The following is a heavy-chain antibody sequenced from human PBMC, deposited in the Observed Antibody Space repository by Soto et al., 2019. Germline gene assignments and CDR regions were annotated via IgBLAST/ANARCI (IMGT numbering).Heavy chain of an antibody. CDR1: GFTFSNHW. CDR3: ARARGVDS. D-gene: IGHD3-16*01. J-gene: IGHJ5*01. CDR2: IKADGSEK. Sequence: HPGGSLRLSCAVSGFTFSNHWMNWVRQAPGKGLEWVANIKADGSEKYYVDSVKGRFTISRDNAKNSLYLQMNSPRAEDTAVYYCARARGVDSWGQGTLVTVSS. V-gene: IGHV3-7*03.